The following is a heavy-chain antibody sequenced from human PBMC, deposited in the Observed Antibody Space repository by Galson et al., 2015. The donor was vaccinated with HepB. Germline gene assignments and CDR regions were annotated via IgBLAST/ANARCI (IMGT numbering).Heavy chain of an antibody. CDR1: GFTFSSYG. J-gene: IGHJ4*02. CDR3: ARGGRLLPGKIDY. V-gene: IGHV3-33*01. Sequence: SLRLSCAASGFTFSSYGMHWVRQAPGKGLEWVAVIWYDGSNKYYADSVKGRFTISRDNSKNTLYLQMNSLRAEDTAVYYCARGGRLLPGKIDYWGQGTLVTVSS. D-gene: IGHD3-22*01. CDR2: IWYDGSNK.